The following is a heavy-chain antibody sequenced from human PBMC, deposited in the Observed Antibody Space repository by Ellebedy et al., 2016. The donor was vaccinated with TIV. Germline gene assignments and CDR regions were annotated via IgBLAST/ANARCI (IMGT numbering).Heavy chain of an antibody. CDR1: GFTFSSYN. V-gene: IGHV3-21*01. D-gene: IGHD3-10*01. Sequence: PGGSLRLSCAASGFTFSSYNMNWVRQAPGKGLAWVSSISSSSRYIYYADSVKGRFTISRDNAKNSLYLKMNSLRAEDTAVYYCARDLHYYGSGNYGYWGQGTLVTVSS. J-gene: IGHJ4*02. CDR2: ISSSSRYI. CDR3: ARDLHYYGSGNYGY.